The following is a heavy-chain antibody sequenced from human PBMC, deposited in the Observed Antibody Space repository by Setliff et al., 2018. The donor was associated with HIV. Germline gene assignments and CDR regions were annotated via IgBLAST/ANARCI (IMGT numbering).Heavy chain of an antibody. D-gene: IGHD3-3*01. V-gene: IGHV3-11*06. CDR3: ARDNLYYNLYDGSPVYGMDV. CDR2: ISVSGTDI. Sequence: DYYWGWIRQPPGKGLELLSYISVSGTDIKYADSVKGRFTISRDNAKNSLYLQMNGLRVEDTGVYYCARDNLYYNLYDGSPVYGMDVWGQGTTVTVSS. J-gene: IGHJ6*02. CDR1: DYY.